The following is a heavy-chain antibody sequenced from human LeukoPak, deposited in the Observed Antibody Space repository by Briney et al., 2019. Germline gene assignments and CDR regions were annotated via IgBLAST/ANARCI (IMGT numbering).Heavy chain of an antibody. CDR3: ARGRGLGEFAVASSDS. J-gene: IGHJ4*02. CDR2: LYSDGRSL. D-gene: IGHD6-19*01. Sequence: GGSLRLSCAGSGFSFTGYWMHWVRQTPGKALVWISRLYSDGRSLTYADSVKGRFTISRDNAKNMLYLQMNSLRADDTGVYYCARGRGLGEFAVASSDSWGRGTLVTVSS. CDR1: GFSFTGYW. V-gene: IGHV3-74*01.